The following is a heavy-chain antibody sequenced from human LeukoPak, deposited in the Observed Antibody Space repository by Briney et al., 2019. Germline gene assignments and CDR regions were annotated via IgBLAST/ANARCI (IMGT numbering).Heavy chain of an antibody. CDR3: ARVGGTGTTLWYFDY. V-gene: IGHV1-18*01. D-gene: IGHD1-7*01. CDR1: GYTFTSYG. Sequence: AASVKVSCKASGYTFTSYGISWVRQAPGQGLEWMGWISAYNGNTNYAQKLQGRVTMTTDTSTSTAYMELRSLRSDDTAVYYCARVGGTGTTLWYFDYWGQGTLVTVSS. CDR2: ISAYNGNT. J-gene: IGHJ4*02.